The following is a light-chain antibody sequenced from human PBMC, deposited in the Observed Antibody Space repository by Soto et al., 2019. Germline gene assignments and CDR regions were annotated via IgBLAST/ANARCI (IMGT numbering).Light chain of an antibody. V-gene: IGKV1-27*01. CDR3: QKYNSALRT. CDR1: QDISSY. CDR2: AAS. J-gene: IGKJ1*01. Sequence: DIQMTQSPSSLSASVGDRVTITCRASQDISSYLAWYQQKPGKVPSLLIYAASSLQSRVPSRFSGSESGTYFTLTISSLQAEDVATYCCQKYNSALRTFGQGAKVDIK.